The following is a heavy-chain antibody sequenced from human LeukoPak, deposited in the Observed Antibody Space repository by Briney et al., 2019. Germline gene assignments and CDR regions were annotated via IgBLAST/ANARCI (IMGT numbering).Heavy chain of an antibody. V-gene: IGHV3-21*01. CDR3: ARDPSYGDYWFDS. J-gene: IGHJ5*01. CDR2: ISSSSSYI. CDR1: GFTFSSYS. Sequence: PGGSLRLSCAASGFTFSSYSMNWVRPAPGKGLEWVSSISSSSSYIYYADSVKGRFTISRDNAKNSLYLQMNSLRAEDTAVYYCARDPSYGDYWFDSWGQGTLVTVSS. D-gene: IGHD4-17*01.